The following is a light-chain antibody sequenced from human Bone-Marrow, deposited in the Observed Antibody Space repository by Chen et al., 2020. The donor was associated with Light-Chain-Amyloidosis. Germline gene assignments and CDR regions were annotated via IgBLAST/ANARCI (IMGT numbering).Light chain of an antibody. CDR3: QVWDRSSDRPV. CDR1: NIGFTS. Sequence: SYVLTQPSSVSVAPGQTATIACGGNNIGFTSVHWYQQTPGQAPLLVVYDDSDRPSGIPERLSGSNSRNTATLTISRVEAGDEADYYCQVWDRSSDRPVFGGGTKLTVL. V-gene: IGLV3-21*02. CDR2: DDS. J-gene: IGLJ3*02.